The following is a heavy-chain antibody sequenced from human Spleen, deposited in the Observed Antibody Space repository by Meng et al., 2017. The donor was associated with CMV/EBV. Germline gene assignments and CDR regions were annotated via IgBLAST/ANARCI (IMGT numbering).Heavy chain of an antibody. J-gene: IGHJ3*02. V-gene: IGHV1-69*02. CDR1: GGTFSSDT. CDR2: IVPMLKIT. CDR3: ARLTIFELAYDGFDI. Sequence: SVKVSCKASGGTFSSDTLTWVRQGPGQGLEWMGRIVPMLKITNYAQEFLGRLTITTDKSTSTAYMEMSSLRSEDTAVYYCARLTIFELAYDGFDICGLGTLVTVSS. D-gene: IGHD3-3*01.